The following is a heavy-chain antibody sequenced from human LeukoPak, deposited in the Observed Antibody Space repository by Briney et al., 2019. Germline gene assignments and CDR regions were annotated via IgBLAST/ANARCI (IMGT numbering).Heavy chain of an antibody. V-gene: IGHV3-66*01. CDR2: IYSSGST. CDR3: ARATWGYQFDC. D-gene: IGHD5-12*01. CDR1: GFTVSTNY. J-gene: IGHJ4*02. Sequence: GGSLRLSCAASGFTVSTNYVSWVRQAPGKGLEWVSVIYSSGSTYYADSVKDRFTISRDGSQNAVYLQMNSLRVEDTAMYYCARATWGYQFDCWGQGTLVTVSS.